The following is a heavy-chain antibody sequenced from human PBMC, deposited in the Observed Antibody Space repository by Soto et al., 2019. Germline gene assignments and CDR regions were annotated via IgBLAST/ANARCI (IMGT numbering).Heavy chain of an antibody. CDR1: EYTFTSYV. CDR3: ARVSGSSGYMNLDD. J-gene: IGHJ4*02. D-gene: IGHD3-22*01. CDR2: INAGNGHT. Sequence: ASVKVSCKASEYTFTSYVMHWVRQAPGQSLEWIGWINAGNGHTKYSQKFQGRVTITADESTNTAYMEVSSLRSEDTAVYYCARVSGSSGYMNLDDWGQGTLVTVSS. V-gene: IGHV1-3*01.